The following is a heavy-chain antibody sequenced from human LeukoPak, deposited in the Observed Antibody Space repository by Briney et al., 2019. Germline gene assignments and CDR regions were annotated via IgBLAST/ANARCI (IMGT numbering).Heavy chain of an antibody. CDR3: ARVIKRRGYCSGGSCYRGGAGIDY. V-gene: IGHV1-8*01. CDR2: MNPNSGNT. J-gene: IGHJ4*02. CDR1: GYTFTSYD. Sequence: ASVKVSCKASGYTFTSYDINWVRQATGQGLEWMGWMNPNSGNTGYAQKFQGRVTMTRNTSIITAYMELSTLRSEDTAVYYCARVIKRRGYCSGGSCYRGGAGIDYWGQGTLVTVSS. D-gene: IGHD2-15*01.